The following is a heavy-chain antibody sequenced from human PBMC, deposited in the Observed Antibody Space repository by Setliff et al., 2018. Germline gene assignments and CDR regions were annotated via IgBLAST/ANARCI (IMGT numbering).Heavy chain of an antibody. J-gene: IGHJ4*02. D-gene: IGHD3-22*01. CDR1: GYSISSGYY. CDR3: ARGTYDYYDSSGYYFVDY. CDR2: IYHSGST. Sequence: SETLSLTCTVSGYSISSGYYWGWIRQPPGKGLEWIGSIYHSGSTYYNPSLKSRVTISVDTSKNQFSLKLSSVTAADTAVYYCARGTYDYYDSSGYYFVDYWGQGTLVTVSS. V-gene: IGHV4-38-2*02.